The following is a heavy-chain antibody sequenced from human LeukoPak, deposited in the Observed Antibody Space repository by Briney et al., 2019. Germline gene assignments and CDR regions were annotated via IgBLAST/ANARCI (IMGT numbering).Heavy chain of an antibody. V-gene: IGHV3-23*01. CDR1: GFSLSNSA. CDR2: IVASSGST. CDR3: AKGAYDYIEMGYFDY. D-gene: IGHD5-12*01. Sequence: GGSLRLSCAASGFSLSNSAMNWVRQAPGKGLEWLSLIVASSGSTFYADSVEGRFTISRDNSKNTLYLQMHSLRADDTAVYYCAKGAYDYIEMGYFDYWGQGTLVTVSS. J-gene: IGHJ4*02.